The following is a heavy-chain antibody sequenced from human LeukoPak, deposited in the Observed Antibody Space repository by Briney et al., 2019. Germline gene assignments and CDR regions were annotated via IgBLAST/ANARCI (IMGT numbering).Heavy chain of an antibody. Sequence: PSETLSLTCTVSGYYISSGYFWGWIRQPPGKGLEWIGSIYHSGSTNYNPSLKSRVTISVDKSKNQFSLKLRSVTTADTAVYYCARDGRYYDSSGYIRGFDYWGQGTLVTVSS. V-gene: IGHV4-38-2*02. CDR2: IYHSGST. CDR1: GYYISSGYF. J-gene: IGHJ4*02. CDR3: ARDGRYYDSSGYIRGFDY. D-gene: IGHD3-22*01.